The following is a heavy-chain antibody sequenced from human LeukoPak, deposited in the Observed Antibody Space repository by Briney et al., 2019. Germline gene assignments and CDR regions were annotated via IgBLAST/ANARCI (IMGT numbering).Heavy chain of an antibody. D-gene: IGHD2-2*01. Sequence: GGSLRLSCAASGFTFSSYAMSWVRQAPGKGLEWVSAISGSGGSTYYADFVKGRFTISRDNSKNTLYLQMNSLRAENTAVYYCAKAPERYCSSTSCWGEGYYFDYWGQGTLVTVSS. J-gene: IGHJ4*02. CDR3: AKAPERYCSSTSCWGEGYYFDY. CDR2: ISGSGGST. V-gene: IGHV3-23*01. CDR1: GFTFSSYA.